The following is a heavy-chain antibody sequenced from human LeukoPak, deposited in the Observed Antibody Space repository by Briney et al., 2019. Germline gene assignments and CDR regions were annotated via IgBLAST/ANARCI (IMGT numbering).Heavy chain of an antibody. V-gene: IGHV3-21*01. D-gene: IGHD1-26*01. Sequence: GGSLRLSCAASGFTFSSYSMNWVRQAPGKGLEWVSSISSSSSYIYYADSVKGRFTIFRDNAKNSLYLQMNSLRAEDTAVYYWARDQASGSYFYWGQGTLVTVSS. CDR2: ISSSSSYI. CDR3: ARDQASGSYFY. CDR1: GFTFSSYS. J-gene: IGHJ4*02.